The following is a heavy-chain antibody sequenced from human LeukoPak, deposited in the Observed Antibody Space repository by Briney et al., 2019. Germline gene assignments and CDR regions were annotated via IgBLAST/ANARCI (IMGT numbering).Heavy chain of an antibody. CDR1: GFTFSSYI. D-gene: IGHD4-17*01. V-gene: IGHV3-21*01. Sequence: PGGSLRLSCAASGFTFSSYIMNWVRQAPGKGLEWVSSISSSSSYIYYADSVKGRFTISRDNAKNSLYLQMNSLRAEDTAVYFCTREISYGDYPSGDAFDNWGQGTMVTVSS. CDR2: ISSSSSYI. J-gene: IGHJ3*02. CDR3: TREISYGDYPSGDAFDN.